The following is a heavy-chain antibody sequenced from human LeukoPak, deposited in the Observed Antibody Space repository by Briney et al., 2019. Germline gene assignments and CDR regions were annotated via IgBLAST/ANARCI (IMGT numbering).Heavy chain of an antibody. V-gene: IGHV1-69*01. Sequence: SVKVSCKASGGTFNTYTFSWLRQAPRQGLEWMGGITPIFGTPNYAQKFQGRVTITADESTSTLYMELSSLRSEDTAVYYCARDPDYGWGSKYYAMDVWGKGTTVTVSS. CDR3: ARDPDYGWGSKYYAMDV. CDR2: ITPIFGTP. D-gene: IGHD3-10*01. CDR1: GGTFNTYT. J-gene: IGHJ6*04.